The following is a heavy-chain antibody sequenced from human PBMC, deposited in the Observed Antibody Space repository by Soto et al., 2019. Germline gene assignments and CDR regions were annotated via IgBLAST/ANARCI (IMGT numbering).Heavy chain of an antibody. Sequence: SETLSLTCTVSGGSVSSGSYYWSWIRHPPGKGLEWIGYIYYSGSTYYNPSLKSRVTISVDTSKNQFSLKLSSVTAADAAVYYCARRDPYSSVDAFDIWGQGTMVTVSS. V-gene: IGHV4-39*01. CDR1: GGSVSSGSYY. CDR3: ARRDPYSSVDAFDI. D-gene: IGHD6-25*01. J-gene: IGHJ3*02. CDR2: IYYSGST.